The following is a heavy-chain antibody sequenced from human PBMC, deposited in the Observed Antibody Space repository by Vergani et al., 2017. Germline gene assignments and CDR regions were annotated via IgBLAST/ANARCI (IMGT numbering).Heavy chain of an antibody. Sequence: QVQLVESGGGVVQPGRSLRVSCAASGFTFSSYGMHWVRQAPGKGLEWVAVIWYDGSNKYYADSVKGRFTISRDNSKNTLSLQMNSLRAEDTAVYYCAKDLTSGAYGMDVWGQGTTVTVSS. V-gene: IGHV3-33*06. J-gene: IGHJ6*02. CDR3: AKDLTSGAYGMDV. CDR2: IWYDGSNK. CDR1: GFTFSSYG. D-gene: IGHD3-10*01.